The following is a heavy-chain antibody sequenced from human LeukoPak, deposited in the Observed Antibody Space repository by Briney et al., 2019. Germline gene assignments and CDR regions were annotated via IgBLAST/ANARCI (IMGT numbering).Heavy chain of an antibody. Sequence: GASVKVSCKASGYTFTSYYMHWVRQPPGQGLEWVGIINTSGGSTSYAQKFQGRVTMTRDTSTSTVYMELSSLRSEDTAVYYCARDPHYYDSSGYIPFDYWGQGTLVTVSS. D-gene: IGHD3-22*01. CDR3: ARDPHYYDSSGYIPFDY. CDR1: GYTFTSYY. J-gene: IGHJ4*02. CDR2: INTSGGST. V-gene: IGHV1-46*01.